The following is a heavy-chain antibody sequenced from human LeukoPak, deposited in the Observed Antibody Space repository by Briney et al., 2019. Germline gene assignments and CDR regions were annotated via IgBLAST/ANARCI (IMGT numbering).Heavy chain of an antibody. D-gene: IGHD1-26*01. CDR2: INPNSGGT. CDR1: GYIFTDYY. Sequence: ASVKVSCKASGYIFTDYYMHWVRQAPGQELGWMGRINPNSGGTNHAQKFQGRVTMTRDTSISTAYTELSSLRSEDTAIYYCARALPGAATAHNWFDPWGQGTLVTVSS. V-gene: IGHV1/OR15-1*01. CDR3: ARALPGAATAHNWFDP. J-gene: IGHJ5*02.